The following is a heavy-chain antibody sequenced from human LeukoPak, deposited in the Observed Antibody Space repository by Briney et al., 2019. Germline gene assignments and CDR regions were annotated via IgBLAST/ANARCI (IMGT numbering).Heavy chain of an antibody. CDR3: ARATPRDAFDI. J-gene: IGHJ3*02. CDR1: GGSISSVIYY. V-gene: IGHV4-61*02. Sequence: PSETLSLTCTVSGGSISSVIYYGTWIRQPAGKGLEWIGRIYTSGSTNYNPSLKSRVTISVDTSKNQFSLKLSSVTAADTAVYYCARATPRDAFDIWGQGTMVTVSS. CDR2: IYTSGST.